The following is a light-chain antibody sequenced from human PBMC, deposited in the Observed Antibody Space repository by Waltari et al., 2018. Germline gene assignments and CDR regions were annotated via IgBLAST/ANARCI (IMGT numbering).Light chain of an antibody. CDR3: QQYKTYYT. CDR2: RAS. Sequence: DIQMTQSPYTLSASVGDRVTITCRASQSISIWLAWYQQKPGRAPELLIYRASYLESGVPSRFSGSGSGTEFTLTISSLQPDDFATYYCQQYKTYYTFGQGTKLEIK. CDR1: QSISIW. V-gene: IGKV1-5*03. J-gene: IGKJ2*01.